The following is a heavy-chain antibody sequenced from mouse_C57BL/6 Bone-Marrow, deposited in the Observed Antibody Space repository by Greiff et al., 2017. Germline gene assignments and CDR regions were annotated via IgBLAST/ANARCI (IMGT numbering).Heavy chain of an antibody. Sequence: VQGVESGAELARPGASVKLSCKASGYTFTSYGISWVKQRTGQGLEWIGEIYPRSGNTYYNEKFKGKATLTADKSSSTAYMELRSLTSEDSAVYFCARGNYYGSSHYFDYWGQGTTLTVSS. CDR1: GYTFTSYG. CDR3: ARGNYYGSSHYFDY. D-gene: IGHD1-1*01. J-gene: IGHJ2*01. V-gene: IGHV1-81*01. CDR2: IYPRSGNT.